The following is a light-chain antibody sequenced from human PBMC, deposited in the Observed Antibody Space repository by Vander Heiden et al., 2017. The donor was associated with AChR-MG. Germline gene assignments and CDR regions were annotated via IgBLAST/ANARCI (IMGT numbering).Light chain of an antibody. CDR2: EIN. CDR1: SSDVGDYNS. CDR3: SSFAGTNNWAV. V-gene: IGLV2-8*01. Sequence: QYALTQPPSASGSPGQSVTIPCTGTSSDVGDYNSVSWYQQHPGKAPKLVIFEINKRPSGVPDRFSGSRAGNTASLTVSGLQPEDAADYFCSSFAGTNNWAVFGGGTKLTVL. J-gene: IGLJ2*01.